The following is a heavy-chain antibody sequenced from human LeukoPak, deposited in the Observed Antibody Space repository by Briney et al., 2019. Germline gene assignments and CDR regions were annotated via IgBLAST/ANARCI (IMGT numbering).Heavy chain of an antibody. V-gene: IGHV3-74*01. J-gene: IGHJ4*02. Sequence: PGGSLRLSCAASGFIFRNYWMHWVRQAPGKGLVWVSHINSDGSWTSYADSVKGRFTISKDNAKNTVYLQMNSLRAEDTAVYYCVSFYETYWGRGTLVTVSS. CDR2: INSDGSWT. CDR3: VSFYETY. CDR1: GFIFRNYW. D-gene: IGHD2/OR15-2a*01.